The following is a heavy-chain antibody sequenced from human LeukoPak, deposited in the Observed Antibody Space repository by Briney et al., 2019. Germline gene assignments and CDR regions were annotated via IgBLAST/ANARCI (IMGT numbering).Heavy chain of an antibody. CDR1: GGTFSSYA. Sequence: SVKVSCKASGGTFSSYAISWVRQAPGQGLEWMGRIIPIFGIVNYAQKFQGRVTITADKSTSTAYMELSSLRSEDTAVYYCAMGDTAMGDAFDSFDIWGQGTMVTVSS. CDR2: IIPIFGIV. J-gene: IGHJ3*02. CDR3: AMGDTAMGDAFDSFDI. V-gene: IGHV1-69*04. D-gene: IGHD5-18*01.